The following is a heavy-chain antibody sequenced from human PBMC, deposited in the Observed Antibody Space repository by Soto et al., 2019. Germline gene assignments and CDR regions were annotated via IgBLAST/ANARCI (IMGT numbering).Heavy chain of an antibody. CDR2: IKQDGSEK. J-gene: IGHJ3*02. CDR1: GFTFSSYW. D-gene: IGHD5-18*01. CDR3: ARDSGYSYANPSDT. V-gene: IGHV3-7*01. Sequence: GGSLRLSCAASGFTFSSYWMSWVRQAPGKGLEWVANIKQDGSEKYYVDSVKGRFTISRDNAKNSLYLQMNSLRAEDTAVYYCARDSGYSYANPSDTWGQGTMVTVSS.